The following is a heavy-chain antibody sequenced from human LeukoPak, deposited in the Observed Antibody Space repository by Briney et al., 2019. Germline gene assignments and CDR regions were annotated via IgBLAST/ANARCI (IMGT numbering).Heavy chain of an antibody. D-gene: IGHD3-22*01. CDR1: GFTFSSYA. J-gene: IGHJ4*02. Sequence: PGGSLRLSCAASGFTFSSYAMHWVRQAPGKGLEYVSAISSNGGSTYYANSVKGRFTISRDNSKNTLYLQMGSLRAEDMAVYYCAREPGPYYYDSSGYYWAVGYFDYWGQGTLVTVSS. CDR3: AREPGPYYYDSSGYYWAVGYFDY. CDR2: ISSNGGST. V-gene: IGHV3-64*01.